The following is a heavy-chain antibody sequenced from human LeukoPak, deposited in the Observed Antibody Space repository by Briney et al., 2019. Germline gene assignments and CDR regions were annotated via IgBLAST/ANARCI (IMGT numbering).Heavy chain of an antibody. CDR2: VSGSGDST. J-gene: IGHJ6*03. Sequence: GGSLRLSCAASGFTFSSYSMNWVRQAPGKGLEWVSVVSGSGDSTYYADSVKGRFTISRDNSRNTLYLQMNSLRAEDTAVYYCARTFRYYYMDVWGKGTTVTISS. CDR1: GFTFSSYS. V-gene: IGHV3-23*01. CDR3: ARTFRYYYMDV. D-gene: IGHD1-1*01.